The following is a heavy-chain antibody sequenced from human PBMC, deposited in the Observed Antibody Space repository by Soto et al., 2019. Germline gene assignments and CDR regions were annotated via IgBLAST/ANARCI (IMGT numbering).Heavy chain of an antibody. D-gene: IGHD2-15*01. CDR3: AREVAPTTLPPSSLMDV. J-gene: IGHJ6*02. CDR2: INSDESST. CDR1: GFSISSHW. V-gene: IGHV3-74*01. Sequence: VGSLRLSCAASGFSISSHWMHWVRRAPGTGLEWVSRINSDESSTSYGDSVKGRFTISRDNAKNMLYLQMNSLRAEDTAVYYCAREVAPTTLPPSSLMDVWGQGTTVTV.